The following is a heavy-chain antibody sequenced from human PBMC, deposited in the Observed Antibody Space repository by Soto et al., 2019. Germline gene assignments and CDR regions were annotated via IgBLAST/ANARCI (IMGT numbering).Heavy chain of an antibody. V-gene: IGHV2-26*03. D-gene: IGHD1-1*01. CDR1: GFSLSNGRMG. CDR3: VRMNADTYSHYYAMDV. CDR2: IFSDAER. Sequence: QVTLKESGPVLVKPTETLSLTCTISGFSLSNGRMGVSWIRQSPGKALEWLANIFSDAERSYSSSMQSRLTISTDTSGTQVVLSMTNMDPVDTGTYFCVRMNADTYSHYYAMDVWGQGTTVTVSS. J-gene: IGHJ6*02.